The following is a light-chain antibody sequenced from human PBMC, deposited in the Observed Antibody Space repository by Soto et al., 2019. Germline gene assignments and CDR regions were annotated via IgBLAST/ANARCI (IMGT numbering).Light chain of an antibody. CDR1: QNINIW. CDR2: DAS. Sequence: DVPMTQSPSTLSASVGDRVTITCRASQNINIWLAWYHQKPGKAPNLLIYDASTLERGVPSRISGSGSGTEFALTISSLQPDDFGTYYCQQCHSFPWTFGQGTKVEIK. J-gene: IGKJ1*01. CDR3: QQCHSFPWT. V-gene: IGKV1-5*01.